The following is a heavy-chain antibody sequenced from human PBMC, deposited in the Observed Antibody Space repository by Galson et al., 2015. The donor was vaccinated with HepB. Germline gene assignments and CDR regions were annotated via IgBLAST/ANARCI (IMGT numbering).Heavy chain of an antibody. J-gene: IGHJ6*02. D-gene: IGHD1-20*01. CDR3: ARILYNWNLNYYHGMDV. CDR1: GFTVSSDY. V-gene: IGHV3-66*02. CDR2: IYTGGST. Sequence: SLRLSCAASGFTVSSDYMNWVRQAPGKGLEWVSVIYTGGSTYYADSVKGRFTISRDNSKNTVYLQMNSLRPEDTAVYYCARILYNWNLNYYHGMDVRGQGTTVTVSS.